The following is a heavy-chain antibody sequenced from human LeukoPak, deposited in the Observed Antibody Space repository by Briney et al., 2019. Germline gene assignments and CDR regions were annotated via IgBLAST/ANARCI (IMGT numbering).Heavy chain of an antibody. CDR1: GGSISSGGYY. CDR3: AAGRGSGYYVSRYYYYGMDV. CDR2: IYHGGST. D-gene: IGHD3-22*01. Sequence: SQTLSLTCTVSGGSISSGGYYWSWIRQPPGKGLEGIGYIYHGGSTYYNPSLKSRVTISVHRSKTQFSLKLSSVTAADTAVYYCAAGRGSGYYVSRYYYYGMDVCGQGTTVTVSS. J-gene: IGHJ6*02. V-gene: IGHV4-30-2*01.